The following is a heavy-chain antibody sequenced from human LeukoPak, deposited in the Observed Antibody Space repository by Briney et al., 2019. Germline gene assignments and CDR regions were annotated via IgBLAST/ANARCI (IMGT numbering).Heavy chain of an antibody. Sequence: SQSLSLTWTVAGGFISRGGYYWSWLRHHPGKGLGWIGYINYRGSTYYNPPLKSRVTISVDTSKNQFSLKLSSVTAADTAVYYCASPGYSSGWYVFDYWGQGTLVTVSS. CDR1: GGFISRGGYY. V-gene: IGHV4-31*02. CDR3: ASPGYSSGWYVFDY. D-gene: IGHD6-19*01. CDR2: INYRGST. J-gene: IGHJ4*02.